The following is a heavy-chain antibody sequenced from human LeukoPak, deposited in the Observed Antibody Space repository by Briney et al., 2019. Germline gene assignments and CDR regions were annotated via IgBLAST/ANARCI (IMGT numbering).Heavy chain of an antibody. CDR3: AKGNSLDQRTYDD. CDR1: GFTFNNYA. J-gene: IGHJ4*02. D-gene: IGHD1-7*01. CDR2: IGGGGTDT. V-gene: IGHV3-23*01. Sequence: PGGSLRLSCAASGFTFNNYAMAWVRQPPRKGLEWVSSIGGGGTDTHYGDSVKGRFTISRDNSKNTLYLQMNSPRAEDTAVYYCAKGNSLDQRTYDDWGQGTLVTVSS.